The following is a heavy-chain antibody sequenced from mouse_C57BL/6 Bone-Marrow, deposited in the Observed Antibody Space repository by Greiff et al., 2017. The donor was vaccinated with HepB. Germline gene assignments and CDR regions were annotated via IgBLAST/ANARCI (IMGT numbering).Heavy chain of an antibody. CDR3: ARSYYYGSSPYYAMDY. CDR1: GFTFSDYG. J-gene: IGHJ4*01. D-gene: IGHD1-1*01. Sequence: EVQRVESGGGLVKPGGSLKLSCAASGFTFSDYGMHWVRQAPEKGLEWVAYISSGSSTIYYADTVKGRFTISRDNAKNTLFLQMTSLRSEDTAMYYCARSYYYGSSPYYAMDYWGQGTSVTVSS. CDR2: ISSGSSTI. V-gene: IGHV5-17*01.